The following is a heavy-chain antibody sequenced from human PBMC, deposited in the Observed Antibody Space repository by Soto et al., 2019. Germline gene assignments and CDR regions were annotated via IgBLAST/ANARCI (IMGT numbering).Heavy chain of an antibody. CDR1: GASISSGSYY. V-gene: IGHV4-31*03. CDR2: ISNSGST. J-gene: IGHJ4*02. CDR3: ARAVYSNHVY. D-gene: IGHD4-4*01. Sequence: SETRSLTCTVSGASISSGSYYWSWIRQLPGKGLEWIGYISNSGSTYYNPSLKSRVTISVDTSKNQFSLRVSSVTAADTAVYYCARAVYSNHVYWGQGTLVTVAS.